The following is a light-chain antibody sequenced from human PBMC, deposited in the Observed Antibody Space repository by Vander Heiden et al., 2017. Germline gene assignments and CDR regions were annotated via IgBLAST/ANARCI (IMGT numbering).Light chain of an antibody. CDR1: QTVASN. V-gene: IGKV3-15*01. CDR2: GAS. CDR3: QQYTLWPLT. J-gene: IGKJ4*01. Sequence: EIMMTQSPATLSVSLGERATLSCRASQTVASNLAWYQQKPGQAPRLLIYGASTRATGIPDRFSGSGSGTEFTLTISNLQSEDFAVYVCQQYTLWPLTFGGGTKVEIK.